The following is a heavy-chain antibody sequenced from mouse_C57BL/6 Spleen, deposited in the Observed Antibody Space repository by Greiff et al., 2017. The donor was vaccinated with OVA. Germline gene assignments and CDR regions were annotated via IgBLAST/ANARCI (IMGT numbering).Heavy chain of an antibody. Sequence: EVKLMESGGGLVQPKGSLKLSCAASGFTFNTYAMHWVRQAPGKGLEWVARISSKSSNYATYYAVLVKVRFTISRDDSQSMLYLQMNNLKTEDTAMYYCVREGYDGAGFAYWGQGTLVTVSA. CDR2: ISSKSSNYAT. J-gene: IGHJ3*01. D-gene: IGHD2-2*01. CDR1: GFTFNTYA. CDR3: VREGYDGAGFAY. V-gene: IGHV10-3*01.